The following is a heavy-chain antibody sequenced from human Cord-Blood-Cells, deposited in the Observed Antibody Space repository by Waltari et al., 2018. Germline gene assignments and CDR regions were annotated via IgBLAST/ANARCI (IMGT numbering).Heavy chain of an antibody. CDR1: GGSFSGYY. D-gene: IGHD1-26*01. CDR3: ARGGGSYYNWFDP. Sequence: QVQLQQWGAGLLKPSETLSLTCAVYGGSFSGYYWSWIRQPPGKGLEWIGEINQSGTTNYNPSLKSRVTISLDTSKNQFSLKLSSVTAADTAVYYCARGGGSYYNWFDPWGQGTLVTVSS. CDR2: INQSGTT. V-gene: IGHV4-34*01. J-gene: IGHJ5*02.